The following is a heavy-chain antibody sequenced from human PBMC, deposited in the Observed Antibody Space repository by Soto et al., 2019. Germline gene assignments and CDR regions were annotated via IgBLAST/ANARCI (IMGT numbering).Heavy chain of an antibody. J-gene: IGHJ6*03. Sequence: SGPALVNPTQTLTLACSFCGFSLNTNGVGVGWIRQPPGKALEWLARIDWDDDKYYSTSLKTRLTISKDTSKNQVVLTMTNMDPVDTATYYCARTIGHYGSGSYRYYYYYMDVWGKGTTVTVSS. CDR1: GFSLNTNGVG. CDR3: ARTIGHYGSGSYRYYYYYMDV. V-gene: IGHV2-70*11. D-gene: IGHD3-10*01. CDR2: IDWDDDK.